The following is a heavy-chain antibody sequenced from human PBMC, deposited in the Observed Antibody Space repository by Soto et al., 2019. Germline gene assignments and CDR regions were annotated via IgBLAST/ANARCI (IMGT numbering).Heavy chain of an antibody. V-gene: IGHV1-18*01. J-gene: IGHJ4*02. CDR3: AREGQLGY. CDR2: ISGYNGNT. Sequence: QVQLVQSGAEVKKPGASVKVSCKASGYTFSNYGFSWVRQAPGQGLEWMGWISGYNGNTNYAERLQGRVTMTTDTATSTAYMELRRLRYDDTAVYYCAREGQLGYWGQGTPVTVSS. D-gene: IGHD6-6*01. CDR1: GYTFSNYG.